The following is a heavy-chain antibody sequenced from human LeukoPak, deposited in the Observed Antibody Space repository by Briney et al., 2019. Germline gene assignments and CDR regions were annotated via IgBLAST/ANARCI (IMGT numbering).Heavy chain of an antibody. CDR1: GGSISSNNYY. J-gene: IGHJ4*02. V-gene: IGHV4-39*07. D-gene: IGHD6-19*01. CDR3: AREYGSGFDY. Sequence: SETLSLTCTVSGGSISSNNYYWGWIRQPPGEKLEWMGSFYYGGSTYDNPSLKSRVTISLDTSQKQFSLKLSSVTAADTALYYCAREYGSGFDYWGQGTLVTVSS. CDR2: FYYGGST.